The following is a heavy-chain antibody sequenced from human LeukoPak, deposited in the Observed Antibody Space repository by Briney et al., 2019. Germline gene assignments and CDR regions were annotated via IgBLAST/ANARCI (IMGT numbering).Heavy chain of an antibody. CDR1: GASISSSGYS. J-gene: IGHJ4*02. Sequence: PSETLSLTCTVSGASISSSGYSWGWIRQPPGKGLEWIANIYYSGSTYYKPSVKSRVTISLDTSKNQFSLKMSSVTAADTAVYYCARHLRWFVESPDYWGQGALVTVSS. D-gene: IGHD3-10*01. CDR2: IYYSGST. V-gene: IGHV4-39*01. CDR3: ARHLRWFVESPDY.